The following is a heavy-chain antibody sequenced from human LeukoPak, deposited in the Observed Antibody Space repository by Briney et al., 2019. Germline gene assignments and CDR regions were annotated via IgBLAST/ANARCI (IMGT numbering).Heavy chain of an antibody. CDR3: ARDYYGSGSYYNPTLDY. D-gene: IGHD3-10*01. CDR2: ISAYNGNT. V-gene: IGHV1-18*01. Sequence: ASVKVTCTASGYTFTSYGISWVRQAPGQGLEWMGWISAYNGNTNYAQKLQGRVTMTTDTSTSTAYMELRSLRSDDTAVYYCARDYYGSGSYYNPTLDYWGQGTLVTVSS. J-gene: IGHJ4*02. CDR1: GYTFTSYG.